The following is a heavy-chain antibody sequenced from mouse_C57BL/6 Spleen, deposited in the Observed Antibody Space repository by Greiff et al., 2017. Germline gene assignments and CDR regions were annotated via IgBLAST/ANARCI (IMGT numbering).Heavy chain of an antibody. J-gene: IGHJ1*03. CDR3: ARRKGSWYFDV. CDR1: GFTFSDYY. D-gene: IGHD1-1*01. CDR2: ISNGGGST. V-gene: IGHV5-12*01. Sequence: DVMLVESGGGLVQPGGSLKLSCAASGFTFSDYYMYWVRQTPEKRLEWVAYISNGGGSTYYPDTVKGRFTISRDNAKNTLYLQMSRLKSEDTAMYYCARRKGSWYFDVWGTGTTVTVSS.